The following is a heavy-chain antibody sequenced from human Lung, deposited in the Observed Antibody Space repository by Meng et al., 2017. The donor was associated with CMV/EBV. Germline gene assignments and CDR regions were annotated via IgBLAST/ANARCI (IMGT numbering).Heavy chain of an antibody. J-gene: IGHJ4*01. CDR3: ARIYCSSTSCYNDY. CDR2: TYYSGST. CDR1: GGSINNYY. V-gene: IGHV4-59*01. D-gene: IGHD2-2*01. Sequence: WXTLSLTFTVSGGSINNYYWSWIHQPPGKGLEWIGYTYYSGSTNYTPSLKSRVTISVDTSKNQFSLKLSSVTAADTAVYFCARIYCSSTSCYNDYWGHGTLVTVSS.